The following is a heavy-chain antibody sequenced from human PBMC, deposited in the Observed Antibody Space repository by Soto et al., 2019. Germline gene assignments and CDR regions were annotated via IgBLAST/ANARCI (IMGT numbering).Heavy chain of an antibody. Sequence: NLREPLSLTCAVCGGSFGGYYWSWIRQPPGRGREWMGKINHSETPNNTPPLKSRVTISEDTSKTQFPLKLGSVPAADTAVYYCARPYSGSYHNCFDPWGQGTPVPVSS. V-gene: IGHV4-34*01. CDR2: INHSETP. CDR1: GGSFGGYY. CDR3: ARPYSGSYHNCFDP. D-gene: IGHD1-26*01. J-gene: IGHJ5*02.